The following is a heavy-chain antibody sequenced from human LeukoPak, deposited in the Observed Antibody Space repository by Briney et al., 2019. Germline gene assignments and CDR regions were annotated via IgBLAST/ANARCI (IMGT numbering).Heavy chain of an antibody. CDR3: ARPLAVAALDAFDI. J-gene: IGHJ3*02. V-gene: IGHV5-51*01. CDR2: IYPGDSDT. D-gene: IGHD6-19*01. CDR1: GYSFTSYW. Sequence: GESLKISCKGSGYSFTSYWIGWVRPLPGKGLEWMGIIYPGDSDTRYSPSFQGQVTISADKSISTAYLQWSSLKASDTAMYYCARPLAVAALDAFDIWGQGTMVTVSS.